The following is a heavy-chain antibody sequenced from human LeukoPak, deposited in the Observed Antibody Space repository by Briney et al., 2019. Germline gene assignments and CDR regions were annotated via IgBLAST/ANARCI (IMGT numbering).Heavy chain of an antibody. CDR3: ARNPYGDYNFDY. CDR2: ISYDGSKK. CDR1: GFTFSDYA. D-gene: IGHD4-17*01. Sequence: GRSLRLSCAASGFTFSDYAVHWVRQAPGKGLEWVAIISYDGSKKYYADSVKGRFTISRDNSKNTLYLQMNSLRAEDTAVYYCARNPYGDYNFDYWGQGTLVTVSS. V-gene: IGHV3-30*04. J-gene: IGHJ4*02.